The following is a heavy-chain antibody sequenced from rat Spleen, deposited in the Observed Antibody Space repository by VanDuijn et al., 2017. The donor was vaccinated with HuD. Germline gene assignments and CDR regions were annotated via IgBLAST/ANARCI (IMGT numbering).Heavy chain of an antibody. J-gene: IGHJ2*01. CDR1: GFSLTSYH. D-gene: IGHD1-4*01. Sequence: QVQLKESGPGLVKPSETLSLTCTVSGFSLTSYHVSWVLQPPGKGLEWMGVIWGDGSTAYNSALQSRLSISRDTSKSQVFLKMSSLKTEDTATYYCARDLGYPGDYWGQGVMVTVSS. V-gene: IGHV2-32*01. CDR2: IWGDGST. CDR3: ARDLGYPGDY.